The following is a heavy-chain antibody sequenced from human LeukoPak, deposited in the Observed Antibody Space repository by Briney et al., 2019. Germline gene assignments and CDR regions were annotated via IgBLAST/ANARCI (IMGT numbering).Heavy chain of an antibody. V-gene: IGHV3-15*01. CDR2: IKSKTGGGTT. Sequence: GGSLRLSCAASGFTFSSYWMSWVRQAPGKGLEWVGRIKSKTGGGTTDYAAPVKGRFTISRDDSKNTLYLQVNSLKTEDTAVYYCTTIAAAGQVDYWGQGTLVTVSS. J-gene: IGHJ4*02. CDR1: GFTFSSYW. CDR3: TTIAAAGQVDY. D-gene: IGHD6-13*01.